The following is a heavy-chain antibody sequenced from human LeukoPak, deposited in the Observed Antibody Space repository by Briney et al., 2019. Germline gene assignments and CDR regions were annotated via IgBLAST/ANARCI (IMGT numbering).Heavy chain of an antibody. Sequence: GGSLRLSCVASGFTFSSYWLHWVRHAPGKGLVWISHINEAGNYATYAESVKGRFTISRDNAKNTLFLQMTGLRAEDTAIYYCARINYEGDSWGQGTLVTVSS. V-gene: IGHV3-74*01. CDR3: ARINYEGDS. CDR2: INEAGNYA. J-gene: IGHJ4*02. CDR1: GFTFSSYW. D-gene: IGHD3-16*01.